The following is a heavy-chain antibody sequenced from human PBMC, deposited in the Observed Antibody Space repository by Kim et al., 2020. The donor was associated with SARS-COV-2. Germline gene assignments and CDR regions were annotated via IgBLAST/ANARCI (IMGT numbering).Heavy chain of an antibody. Sequence: STNYNPSLKSRVTISVDTSKNQFSLELSSVTAADTAVYYCASAMAGRGNYWGQGTLVTVSS. CDR2: ST. D-gene: IGHD6-19*01. J-gene: IGHJ4*02. CDR3: ASAMAGRGNY. V-gene: IGHV4-59*01.